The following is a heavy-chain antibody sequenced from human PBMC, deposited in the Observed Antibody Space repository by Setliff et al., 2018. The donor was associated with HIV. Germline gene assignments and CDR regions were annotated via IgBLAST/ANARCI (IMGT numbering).Heavy chain of an antibody. CDR3: ARGEPTILIEPAAFFDH. Sequence: GGSLRLSCAASGFTFSSYAMSWVRQAPGKGLEWVSVIYIDGSTYYADSVRGRFTISRDNAKNSLYLQMNSLRAEDTAVYYCARGEPTILIEPAAFFDHWGQGTLVTVSS. J-gene: IGHJ4*02. D-gene: IGHD2-2*01. V-gene: IGHV3-23*01. CDR2: IYIDGST. CDR1: GFTFSSYA.